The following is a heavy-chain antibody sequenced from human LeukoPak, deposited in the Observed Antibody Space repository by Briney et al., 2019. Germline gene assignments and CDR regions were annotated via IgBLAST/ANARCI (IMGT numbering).Heavy chain of an antibody. CDR1: GYRFTSYW. CDR2: IYPGDSDT. CDR3: ARDSYYYDSSGYAYYFDY. J-gene: IGHJ4*02. D-gene: IGHD3-22*01. Sequence: GESLKISCKGSGYRFTSYWIGWVRQMPGKGLEWMGIIYPGDSDTRYSPSFQGQVTISADKSISTAYLQWSSLKASDTAMYYCARDSYYYDSSGYAYYFDYWGQGTLVTVSS. V-gene: IGHV5-51*01.